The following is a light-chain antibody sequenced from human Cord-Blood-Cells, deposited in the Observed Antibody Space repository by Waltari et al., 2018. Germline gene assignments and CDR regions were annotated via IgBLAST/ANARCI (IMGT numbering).Light chain of an antibody. V-gene: IGKV3-11*01. CDR2: DAS. J-gene: IGKJ2*03. Sequence: EILLTKSPATLSLSPGERATLSCRGSQSVSSYLAWYQQKPDQAPRLLIYDASNRATGIPGRFSGSGYGTDFTLTISSLEPEEFVVYYCQHRSNWLKYSFGQGIKLEIK. CDR3: QHRSNWLKYS. CDR1: QSVSSY.